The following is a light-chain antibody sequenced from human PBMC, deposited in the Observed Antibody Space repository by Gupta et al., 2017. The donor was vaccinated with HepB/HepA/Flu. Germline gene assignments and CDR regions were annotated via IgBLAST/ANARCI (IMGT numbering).Light chain of an antibody. Sequence: SYELTQPPSVSVSPGQTASITGSGDKLGDKYACCYQQKPGQCPVLVIYQDSKRPSGIPERFSGSNSGNTATLTISGTQAMDEADYYCQAWDSSPLFGGGTKLTVL. CDR1: KLGDKY. V-gene: IGLV3-1*01. CDR2: QDS. J-gene: IGLJ2*01. CDR3: QAWDSSPL.